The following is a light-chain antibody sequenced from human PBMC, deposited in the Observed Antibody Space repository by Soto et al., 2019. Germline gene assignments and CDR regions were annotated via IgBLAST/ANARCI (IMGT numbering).Light chain of an antibody. CDR1: QSVTSN. Sequence: DIVMTQSPATLSVSPGERATLSCRASQSVTSNLAWYQQKPGQAPRLLIYAASTRATGIPTRFRGSGSGTEFTLTINSLQSEDFAVYYCQQYIDWPALTFGGGTKVE. CDR2: AAS. CDR3: QQYIDWPALT. V-gene: IGKV3-15*01. J-gene: IGKJ4*01.